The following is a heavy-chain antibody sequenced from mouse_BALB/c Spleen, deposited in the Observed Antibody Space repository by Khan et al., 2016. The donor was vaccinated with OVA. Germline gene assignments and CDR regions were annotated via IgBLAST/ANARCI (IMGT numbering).Heavy chain of an antibody. J-gene: IGHJ4*01. V-gene: IGHV1S41*01. CDR3: ARSNYYGRSRYAMDY. CDR1: GYTFTSYW. Sequence: DLVKPGASVKLSCKASGYTFTSYWINWIKQRPGQGLEWVGQISPGSGSAYYNEVFTDKATLTIDTSSTTAYIQLSSLSSEDSAVYFCARSNYYGRSRYAMDYWGQGTSVTVAS. D-gene: IGHD1-1*01. CDR2: ISPGSGSA.